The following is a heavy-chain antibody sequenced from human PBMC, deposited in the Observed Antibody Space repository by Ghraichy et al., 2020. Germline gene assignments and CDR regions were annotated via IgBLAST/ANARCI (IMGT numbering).Heavy chain of an antibody. J-gene: IGHJ4*02. V-gene: IGHV3-21*01. CDR2: ISSQGTYT. Sequence: GASLRLSCDASGFSFNTYAMNWVRQAPGKGLEWVSSISSQGTYTYYADSVKGRFTISRDNAKSSLFLQMSNLRAEDTAVYYCARAQQDYGDYFFDYWGQGTLLTVSS. CDR3: ARAQQDYGDYFFDY. CDR1: GFSFNTYA. D-gene: IGHD4-17*01.